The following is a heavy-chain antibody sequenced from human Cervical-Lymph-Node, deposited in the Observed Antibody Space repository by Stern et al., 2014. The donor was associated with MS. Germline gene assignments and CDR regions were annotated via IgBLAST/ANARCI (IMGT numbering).Heavy chain of an antibody. CDR2: ISSSSSTI. V-gene: IGHV3-48*02. J-gene: IGHJ4*02. CDR1: GFTFSSYS. Sequence: EVQLVQSGGGLVQPGGSLRLSCAASGFTFSSYSMNWVRKAPGKGLEWVSYISSSSSTIYYAASVKGRFTISRDNAKNSLYLQMTSLRDEDTAVYYCARDRGDHDYWGQGTLVTVSS. D-gene: IGHD4-17*01. CDR3: ARDRGDHDY.